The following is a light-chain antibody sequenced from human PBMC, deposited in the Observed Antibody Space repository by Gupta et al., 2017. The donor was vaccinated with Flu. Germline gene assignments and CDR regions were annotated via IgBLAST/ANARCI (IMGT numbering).Light chain of an antibody. V-gene: IGKV2-30*01. CDR3: MQGAHWLWE. CDR2: LVS. J-gene: IGKJ1*01. Sequence: SLRLRIYLVSHRESAVSDKFSGSGSGTEFTLKISRVEAEDVGVYFCMQGAHWLWEFGQGIKVEI.